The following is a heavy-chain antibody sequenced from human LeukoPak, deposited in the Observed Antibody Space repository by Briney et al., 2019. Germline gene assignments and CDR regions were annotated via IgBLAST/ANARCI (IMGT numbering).Heavy chain of an antibody. CDR3: ARAPLKTGYPPGYPYYYYGMDV. Sequence: ASVKVSCKASGYTFTSYEINWVRQATGQGLEWMGWMNPDSGKTGYAQKFQDGVTMTWNTSISTAYVELSSLRPEDTAVYYCARAPLKTGYPPGYPYYYYGMDVWGQGTTVTVSS. CDR2: MNPDSGKT. D-gene: IGHD3-9*01. V-gene: IGHV1-8*01. CDR1: GYTFTSYE. J-gene: IGHJ6*02.